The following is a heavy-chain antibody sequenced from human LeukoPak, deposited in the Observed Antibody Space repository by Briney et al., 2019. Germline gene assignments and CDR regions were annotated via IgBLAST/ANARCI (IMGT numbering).Heavy chain of an antibody. J-gene: IGHJ6*03. CDR1: GFTFSSYG. CDR3: AKVGYSSSSDLYWYYYYYMDV. D-gene: IGHD6-6*01. V-gene: IGHV3-30*02. Sequence: GGSLRLSCAASGFTFSSYGMHWVRQAPGKGLGWVAFIRYDGSNKYYADSVKGRFTISRDNSKNTLYLQMNSLRAEDTAVYYCAKVGYSSSSDLYWYYYYYMDVWGKGTTVTVSS. CDR2: IRYDGSNK.